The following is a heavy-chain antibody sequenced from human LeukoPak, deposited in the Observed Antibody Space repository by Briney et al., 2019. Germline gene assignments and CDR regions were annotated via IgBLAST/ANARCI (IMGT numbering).Heavy chain of an antibody. CDR2: ISAYNGNT. CDR1: GYTFTSYG. Sequence: ASVKVSCQASGYTFTSYGISWVRQAPGQGLEWMGWISAYNGNTNYEQKLNGRGTMTTDPSTSTAYMELRSLRSDDTAVYYCARVRDYDFWSGYSGNFDYWGQGTLVTVSS. V-gene: IGHV1-18*01. D-gene: IGHD3-3*01. CDR3: ARVRDYDFWSGYSGNFDY. J-gene: IGHJ4*02.